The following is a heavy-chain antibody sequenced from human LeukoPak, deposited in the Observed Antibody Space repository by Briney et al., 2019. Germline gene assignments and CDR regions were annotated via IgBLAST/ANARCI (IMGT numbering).Heavy chain of an antibody. D-gene: IGHD2-2*01. J-gene: IGHJ4*02. CDR3: ARALGYCSSTSCLYGY. V-gene: IGHV1-18*04. CDR1: GYTFTSYG. CDR2: ISAYNGNT. Sequence: ASVKVSCKASGYTFTSYGISWVRQAPGQGLEWMGWISAYNGNTNYAQKLQGRVTMTTDTSTSTAYMELRSLRSDDTAVYYCARALGYCSSTSCLYGYWGQGTLVTVSS.